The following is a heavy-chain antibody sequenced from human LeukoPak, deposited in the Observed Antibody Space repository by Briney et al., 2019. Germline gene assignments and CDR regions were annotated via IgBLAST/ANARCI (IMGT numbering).Heavy chain of an antibody. CDR2: IRYDGSNK. J-gene: IGHJ4*02. CDR3: AKAPPHSSGWYVFDY. D-gene: IGHD6-19*01. V-gene: IGHV3-30*02. CDR1: GFTFSSYG. Sequence: PGGSLRLSCAASGFTFSSYGIHWVRQAPGKGLEWVAFIRYDGSNKYYADSVKGRFTISRDNSKNTLYLQMNSLRAEDTVVYYCAKAPPHSSGWYVFDYWGQGTLVTVSS.